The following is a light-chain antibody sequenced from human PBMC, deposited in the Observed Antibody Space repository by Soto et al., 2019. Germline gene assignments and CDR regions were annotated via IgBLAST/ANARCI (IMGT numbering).Light chain of an antibody. CDR2: DAS. CDR3: QQRSTCPYT. Sequence: EIVLTQSPATLSLSPGERATLSCRASHSVSKYVAWYQQKPGQAPRLLIFDASTRATGIPARFSGSGSGTDFTLTISSLEPEDFAVYYCQQRSTCPYTFGQGTKVDIK. CDR1: HSVSKY. V-gene: IGKV3-11*01. J-gene: IGKJ2*01.